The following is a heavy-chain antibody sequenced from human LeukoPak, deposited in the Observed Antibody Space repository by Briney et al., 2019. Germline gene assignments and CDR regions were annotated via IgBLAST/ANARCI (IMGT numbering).Heavy chain of an antibody. J-gene: IGHJ6*03. V-gene: IGHV4-59*01. D-gene: IGHD3-10*01. CDR3: ARANSFYGSGSYLDGYYYYYYMDV. CDR2: IYYSGST. Sequence: SETLSLTCTVSGGSISSYYWSWIRQPPGKGLEWIGYIYYSGSTNYNPSLKSRVTISVGTSKNQFSLKLSSVTAADTAVYYCARANSFYGSGSYLDGYYYYYYMDVWGKGTTVTISS. CDR1: GGSISSYY.